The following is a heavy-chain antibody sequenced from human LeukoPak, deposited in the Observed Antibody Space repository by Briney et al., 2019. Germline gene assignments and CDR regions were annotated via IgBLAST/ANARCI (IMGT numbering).Heavy chain of an antibody. CDR1: GFTFSSYS. J-gene: IGHJ5*02. CDR2: ISNDGKYI. V-gene: IGHV3-21*01. Sequence: GGSLRLSCAASGFTFSSYSMNWVRQAPGKGLEWVSSISNDGKYIYYADSVKGRFTISRDNAKNSLYLQMNSLGVEDTAVYYCARDQTTRGSSSYYNWFDPWGQGTLVTVSS. D-gene: IGHD6-13*01. CDR3: ARDQTTRGSSSYYNWFDP.